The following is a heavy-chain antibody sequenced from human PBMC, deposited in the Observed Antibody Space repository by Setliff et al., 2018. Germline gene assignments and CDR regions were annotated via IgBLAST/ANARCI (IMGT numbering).Heavy chain of an antibody. Sequence: SETLSLTCTVYGGSFSDYYWGWIRRSPGKRPEWIAEINQSGNTNYNPSLNSRVSVSVDTPTNQFSLKVFSVTAADTAVYYCRFWSSYYKNDYWAQGTLVTVSS. CDR1: GGSFSDYY. D-gene: IGHD3-3*01. J-gene: IGHJ4*02. CDR2: INQSGNT. V-gene: IGHV4-34*01. CDR3: RFWSSYYKNDY.